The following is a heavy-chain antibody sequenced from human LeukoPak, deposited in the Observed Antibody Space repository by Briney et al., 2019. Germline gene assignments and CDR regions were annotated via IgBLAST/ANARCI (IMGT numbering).Heavy chain of an antibody. CDR1: GGSLSSGGYF. CDR2: IYHSGST. CDR3: ARCSGGSCYS. J-gene: IGHJ4*02. V-gene: IGHV4-30-2*01. D-gene: IGHD2-15*01. Sequence: RPSETLSLTRAVSGGSLSSGGYFWSWIRQPRGKGLEWIGYIYHSGSTYYSPSLKSRVTISVDRSKNQFSLKLSSVTAADTAVYYCARCSGGSCYSWGQGTLVTVSS.